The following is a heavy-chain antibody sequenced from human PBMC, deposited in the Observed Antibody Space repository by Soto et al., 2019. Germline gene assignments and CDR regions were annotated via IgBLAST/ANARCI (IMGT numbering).Heavy chain of an antibody. J-gene: IGHJ4*02. Sequence: GSLRLSCAASGFTFSSYGMHWVRQAPGKGLEWVAVISYDGSNKYYADSVKGRFTISRDNSKNTLYLQMNSLRAEDTAVYYCAKGSAYSSGSYGYYFDYWGQGTLVTVSS. D-gene: IGHD6-19*01. CDR1: GFTFSSYG. CDR3: AKGSAYSSGSYGYYFDY. V-gene: IGHV3-30*18. CDR2: ISYDGSNK.